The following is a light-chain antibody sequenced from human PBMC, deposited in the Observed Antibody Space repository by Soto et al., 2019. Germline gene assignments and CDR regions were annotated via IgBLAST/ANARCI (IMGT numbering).Light chain of an antibody. CDR2: DTF. CDR3: QQYGNPPWT. J-gene: IGKJ2*01. CDR1: QSVGSTY. V-gene: IGKV3-20*01. Sequence: ETVLTQSPGTLSLSPGERATLSCRASQSVGSTYLAWYQQKPGQAPRLLIYDTFNRATGIPYRFSGSGSGTDFTLTISRLEPEDFAVYQCQQYGNPPWTFGQGTKLEIK.